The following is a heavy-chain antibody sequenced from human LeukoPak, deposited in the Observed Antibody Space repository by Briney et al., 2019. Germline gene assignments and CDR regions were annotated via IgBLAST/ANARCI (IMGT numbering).Heavy chain of an antibody. D-gene: IGHD1-26*01. CDR1: GYSFTSYW. CDR3: ARGRVGTTPGLDY. Sequence: GESLKISCQGSGYSFTSYWIGWVRPMPGKGLEWMGVIYPGDSDTRYSPSFQGQVTISGDTSIKTAYLQWSSLKASDSTMYYCARGRVGTTPGLDYWGQGTLVSVSS. CDR2: IYPGDSDT. J-gene: IGHJ4*02. V-gene: IGHV5-51*01.